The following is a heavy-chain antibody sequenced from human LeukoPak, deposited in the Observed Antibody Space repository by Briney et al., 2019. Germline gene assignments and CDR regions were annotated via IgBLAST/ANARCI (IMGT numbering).Heavy chain of an antibody. CDR1: GGTFSSYA. CDR3: ARLLYYYGMDV. CDR2: IIPILGIA. J-gene: IGHJ6*02. V-gene: IGHV1-69*04. Sequence: SVKVSCKASGGTFSSYAISWVRQAPGQGLEWMGRIIPILGIANYAQKFQGRVTLTADKSTSTAYMELSSLRSEDTAVYYCARLLYYYGMDVWGQGTTVTVSS.